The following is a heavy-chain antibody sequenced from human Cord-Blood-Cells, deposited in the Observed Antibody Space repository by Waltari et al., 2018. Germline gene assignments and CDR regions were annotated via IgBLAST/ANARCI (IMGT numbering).Heavy chain of an antibody. V-gene: IGHV6-1*01. CDR1: GDSVSSTSAA. CDR3: ERVAAAGYYYYYGMDV. CDR2: TYYRSKWYN. Sequence: QVQLQQSGPGLVKPSQTLSLTCAISGDSVSSTSAAWNLSWQSPPRGLEWLGRTYYRSKWYNDYAVSVKSRITINPDTSKNQFSLQLNSVTPEDTAVYYCERVAAAGYYYYYGMDVWGQGTTVTVSS. D-gene: IGHD6-13*01. J-gene: IGHJ6*02.